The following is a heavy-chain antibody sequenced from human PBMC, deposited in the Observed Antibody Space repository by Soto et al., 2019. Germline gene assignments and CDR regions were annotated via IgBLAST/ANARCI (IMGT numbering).Heavy chain of an antibody. CDR1: GGSISSGDYY. CDR2: IYYSGST. Sequence: QVQLQESGPGLVKPSQTLSLTCTVSGGSISSGDYYWSWIRQPPGKGLEWIGYIYYSGSTYYNPSLKSRVTISVDTSKIQFSLKLSSVTAADTAVYYFASDPVVAKGWFDPWGQGTLFTVSS. V-gene: IGHV4-30-4*01. D-gene: IGHD2-15*01. J-gene: IGHJ5*02. CDR3: ASDPVVAKGWFDP.